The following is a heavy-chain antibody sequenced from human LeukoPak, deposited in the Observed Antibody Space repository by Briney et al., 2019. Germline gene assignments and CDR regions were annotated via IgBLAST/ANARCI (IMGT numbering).Heavy chain of an antibody. D-gene: IGHD6-6*01. V-gene: IGHV1-8*01. CDR2: MNPNSGNT. CDR3: AVLAARPHLNCYYYYYMDV. J-gene: IGHJ6*03. CDR1: GYTFTSYD. Sequence: ASVKVSCKASGYTFTSYDINWVRQATGQGLEWMGWMNPNSGNTGYAQKFQGRVTMTRNTSISTAYMELSSLRSEDTAVYYCAVLAARPHLNCYYYYYMDVWGKGTTVTVSS.